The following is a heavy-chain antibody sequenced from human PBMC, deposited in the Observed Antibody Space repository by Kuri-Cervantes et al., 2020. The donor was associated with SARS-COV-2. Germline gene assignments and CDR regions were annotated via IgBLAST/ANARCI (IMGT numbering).Heavy chain of an antibody. Sequence: GESLKISCAASGFTFSSYEMNWVRQAPGKGLEWVSYISSSGSTVYYADSVKGRFTISRDNAKNSLYLQMNSLRAEDTAVYYCARERVGVTTFYYYGLDVWGQGTTVTVSS. D-gene: IGHD4-11*01. CDR3: ARERVGVTTFYYYGLDV. CDR2: ISSSGSTV. J-gene: IGHJ6*02. CDR1: GFTFSSYE. V-gene: IGHV3-48*03.